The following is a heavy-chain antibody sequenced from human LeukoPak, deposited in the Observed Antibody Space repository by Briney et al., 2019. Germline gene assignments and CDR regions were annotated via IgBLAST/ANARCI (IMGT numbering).Heavy chain of an antibody. Sequence: GGSLRLSCAASGFTFSSFAMNWVRQAPGRGLEWVSAINEGGSSTFYADSVKGRFTISRDNSKNTLYLQMDSLRVDDTAVYYCAKDRANYYDYWGQETLVTVSS. D-gene: IGHD3-22*01. J-gene: IGHJ4*02. CDR1: GFTFSSFA. CDR3: AKDRANYYDY. CDR2: INEGGSST. V-gene: IGHV3-23*01.